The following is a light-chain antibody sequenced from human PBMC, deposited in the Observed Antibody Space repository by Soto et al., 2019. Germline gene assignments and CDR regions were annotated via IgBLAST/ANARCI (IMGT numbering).Light chain of an antibody. V-gene: IGKV3-11*01. CDR3: QQRSNWPPT. Sequence: EIVLTQSPATLSLSPGERATLYCRASQSVSSYLAWYQQKPGQAPRLLIYDASNRATGIPARFSGSGSGTDFTLTISSLEPEDFAVYYCQQRSNWPPTFGQGTKVDI. J-gene: IGKJ1*01. CDR1: QSVSSY. CDR2: DAS.